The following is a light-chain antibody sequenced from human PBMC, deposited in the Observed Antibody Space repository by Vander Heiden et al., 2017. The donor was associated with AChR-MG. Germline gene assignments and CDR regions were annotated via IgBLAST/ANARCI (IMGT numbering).Light chain of an antibody. V-gene: IGKV2-28*01. J-gene: IGKJ2*01. CDR3: MQTLQAPLT. Sequence: DFVMTQSPLSLPVTPGEPATISCRCSQSLLYSNGYNYLDCYLQKPGQSPQILIYLGSNRAPGVPDRFSGSGSGTDFTLKISRVEAEDVGVYYCMQTLQAPLTFGQGTKLEI. CDR1: QSLLYSNGYNY. CDR2: LGS.